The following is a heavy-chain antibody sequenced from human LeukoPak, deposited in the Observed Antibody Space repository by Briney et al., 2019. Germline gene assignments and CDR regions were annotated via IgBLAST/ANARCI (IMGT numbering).Heavy chain of an antibody. J-gene: IGHJ6*03. Sequence: GESLKISCQGSGYNFPIYWIGWVRQLPGQGLEWMGIIYPDDSNTIYGPSFQGQVTISADKSINTAYLEWSSLKASDTAIYYCARQGAAGKYYYYYMDVWGKGTTVTVSS. D-gene: IGHD6-13*01. V-gene: IGHV5-51*01. CDR3: ARQGAAGKYYYYYMDV. CDR2: IYPDDSNT. CDR1: GYNFPIYW.